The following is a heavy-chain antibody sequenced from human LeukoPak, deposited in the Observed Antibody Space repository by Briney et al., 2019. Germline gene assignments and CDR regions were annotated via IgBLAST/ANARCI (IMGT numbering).Heavy chain of an antibody. Sequence: SETLSLTCTVSGGSISGSYWSWIRQPPGKGLEWIAYMYNSGSTNYNPSPKSRVTISIDTSKNQFSLKLSSLTAADTAIYYCARGIESYGDYGYWGQGILVTVSS. J-gene: IGHJ4*02. CDR2: MYNSGST. CDR1: GGSISGSY. V-gene: IGHV4-59*01. CDR3: ARGIESYGDYGY. D-gene: IGHD4-17*01.